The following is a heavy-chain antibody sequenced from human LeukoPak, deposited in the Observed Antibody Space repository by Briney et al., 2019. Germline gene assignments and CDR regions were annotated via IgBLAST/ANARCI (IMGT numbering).Heavy chain of an antibody. CDR2: INHSGYT. V-gene: IGHV4-34*01. CDR3: TRMTAGHDY. Sequence: SETLSLTCAVSGVSFNDYYWSWVRHTPGKGLEWIGEINHSGYTNDSPSLKSRVTLSIDTSRKQFSLNLRSVTVADTGIYYCTRMTAGHDYWGQGTLVTVSS. J-gene: IGHJ4*02. D-gene: IGHD2-21*02. CDR1: GVSFNDYY.